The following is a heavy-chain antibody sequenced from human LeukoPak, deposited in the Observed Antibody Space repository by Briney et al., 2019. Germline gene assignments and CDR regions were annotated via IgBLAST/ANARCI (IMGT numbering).Heavy chain of an antibody. CDR3: ANPASGSPLYYFDY. CDR1: GFTFSSYA. V-gene: IGHV3-23*01. CDR2: ISGSGGST. D-gene: IGHD3-10*01. J-gene: IGHJ4*02. Sequence: GGTLRLSCAASGFTFSSYAMSWVRQAPGKGLEWVSAISGSGGSTYYADSVKGRFTISRDNSKNTLYLQMNSLRAEDTAVYYCANPASGSPLYYFDYWGQGTLVTVSS.